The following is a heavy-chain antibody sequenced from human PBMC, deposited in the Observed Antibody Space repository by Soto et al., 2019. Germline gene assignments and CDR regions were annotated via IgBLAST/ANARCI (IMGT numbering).Heavy chain of an antibody. CDR3: SRAGGGGQQLFDFDY. Sequence: SETLSLTCTVSGGSISSYYWSWIRQPPGKGLEWIGYIYYSGSTNYNPSLKSRVTISVDTSNNQFSLKLSSVTAADTAVYYCSRAGGGGQQLFDFDYWGQGTLVTVSS. CDR2: IYYSGST. J-gene: IGHJ4*02. V-gene: IGHV4-59*01. D-gene: IGHD6-13*01. CDR1: GGSISSYY.